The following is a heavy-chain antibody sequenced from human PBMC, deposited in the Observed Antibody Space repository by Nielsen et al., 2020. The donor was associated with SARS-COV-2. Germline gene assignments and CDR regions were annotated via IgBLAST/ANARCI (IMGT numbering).Heavy chain of an antibody. CDR2: IWYDGSNK. V-gene: IGHV3-33*01. J-gene: IGHJ6*02. Sequence: GGSLRLSCAASGFTFSSYGMHWVRQAPGKGLEWVAVIWYDGSNKYYADSVKGRFTISRDNSKNTLYLQMNSLRAEDTAVYYCARLLFGDYYYYGMDVWGQGTTVTVSS. CDR3: ARLLFGDYYYYGMDV. CDR1: GFTFSSYG. D-gene: IGHD2-21*01.